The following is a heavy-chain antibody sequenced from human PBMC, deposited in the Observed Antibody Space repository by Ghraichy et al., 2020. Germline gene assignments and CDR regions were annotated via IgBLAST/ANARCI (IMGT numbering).Heavy chain of an antibody. J-gene: IGHJ6*02. CDR3: ARDRQWLPEYYYYYYGMDV. Sequence: GGSLRLSCAASGFTFSSYWMSWVRQAPGKGLEWVANIKQDGSEKYYVDSVKGRFTISRDNAKNSLYLQMNSLRAEDTAVYYCARDRQWLPEYYYYYYGMDVWGQGTKVTVSS. D-gene: IGHD6-19*01. V-gene: IGHV3-7*03. CDR1: GFTFSSYW. CDR2: IKQDGSEK.